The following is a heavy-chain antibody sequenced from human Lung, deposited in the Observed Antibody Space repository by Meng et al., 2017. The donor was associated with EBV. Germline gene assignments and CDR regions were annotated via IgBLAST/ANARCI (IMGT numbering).Heavy chain of an antibody. CDR2: ISAYNGDT. CDR3: ARVEVGITSGDY. J-gene: IGHJ4*02. Sequence: QAKLVQVGSGVKKPGASVKVSCKASVYTFTNYGITWVRQAPGQGLEWMGWISAYNGDTNYAQTLQGRVTMTTDTSTSTAYMELRSLRSDDTAVYYCARVEVGITSGDYWGQGTLVTVSS. V-gene: IGHV1-18*01. CDR1: VYTFTNYG. D-gene: IGHD1-26*01.